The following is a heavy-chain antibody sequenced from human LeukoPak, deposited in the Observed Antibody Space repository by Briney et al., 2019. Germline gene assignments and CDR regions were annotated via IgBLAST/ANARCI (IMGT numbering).Heavy chain of an antibody. CDR1: GFTFSDYY. CDR2: ISSSSSYI. V-gene: IGHV3-11*06. CDR3: ARDSPMITFGGGAFDI. J-gene: IGHJ3*02. D-gene: IGHD3-16*01. Sequence: GGSLRLSCAASGFTFSDYYMSWIRQAPGKGLEWVSSISSSSSYIYYADSVKGRFTISRDNAKNSLYLQMNSLRAEDTAVYYCARDSPMITFGGGAFDIWGQGTMVTVSS.